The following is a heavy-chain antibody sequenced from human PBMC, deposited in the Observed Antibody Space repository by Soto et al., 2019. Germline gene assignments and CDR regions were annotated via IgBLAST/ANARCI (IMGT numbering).Heavy chain of an antibody. Sequence: GGSLRLSCAASGFTFSSYAMSWVRQAPGKGLEWVSAISGSGGSTYYADSVKGRFTISRDNSKNTLYLQMNSLRAEDTAVYYCAKAGEGMITFGGVIAAFDYWGQGTLVTVSS. CDR3: AKAGEGMITFGGVIAAFDY. CDR2: ISGSGGST. D-gene: IGHD3-16*02. V-gene: IGHV3-23*01. CDR1: GFTFSSYA. J-gene: IGHJ4*02.